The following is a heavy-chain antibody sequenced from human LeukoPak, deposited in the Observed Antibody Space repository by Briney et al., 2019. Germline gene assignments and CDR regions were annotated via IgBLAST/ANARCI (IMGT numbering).Heavy chain of an antibody. J-gene: IGHJ4*02. D-gene: IGHD1-20*01. Sequence: SVKVSYKASGGTFSSYAISWVRQAPGQGLEWMGGIIPIFGTANYAQKFQGRVTITADESTSTAYMELSSLRSEDTAVYYCARDRLRITGTPDMDYWGQGTLVTVSS. CDR1: GGTFSSYA. V-gene: IGHV1-69*13. CDR2: IIPIFGTA. CDR3: ARDRLRITGTPDMDY.